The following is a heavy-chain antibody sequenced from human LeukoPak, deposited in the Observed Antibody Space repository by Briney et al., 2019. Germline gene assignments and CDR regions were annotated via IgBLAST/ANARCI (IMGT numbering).Heavy chain of an antibody. J-gene: IGHJ4*02. CDR2: ISGSGGST. CDR3: AKDEGYCSGGSCYYFDY. D-gene: IGHD2-15*01. CDR1: GFTFSSYA. V-gene: IGHV3-23*01. Sequence: GGSLRLSCAASGFTFSSYAMSWVRQAPGKGLEWVSAISGSGGSTYYADSVKGRFTISRDNSKNTLYLQMNSLRAEDTAVDYCAKDEGYCSGGSCYYFDYWGQGTLVTVSS.